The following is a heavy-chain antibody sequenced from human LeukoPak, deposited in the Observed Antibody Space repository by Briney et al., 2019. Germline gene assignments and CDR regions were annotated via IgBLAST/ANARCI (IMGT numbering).Heavy chain of an antibody. Sequence: GGSLRLSCAASGFTFSSYAMHWVRQAPGKGLEWVAVISYDGSNKYYADSVKGRFTISRDNSKNTLYLQMNSLRAEDTAVYYCARPGRGSGSYVYFDYWGQGTLVTVSS. D-gene: IGHD3-10*01. CDR1: GFTFSSYA. CDR2: ISYDGSNK. J-gene: IGHJ4*02. V-gene: IGHV3-30*04. CDR3: ARPGRGSGSYVYFDY.